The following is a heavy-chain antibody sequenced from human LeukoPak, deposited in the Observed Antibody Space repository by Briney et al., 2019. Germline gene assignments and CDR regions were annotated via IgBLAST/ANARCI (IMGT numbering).Heavy chain of an antibody. CDR2: IYSGGST. V-gene: IGHV3-53*01. J-gene: IGHJ6*02. CDR3: ARGTVWRLGSYGLDV. D-gene: IGHD3-16*01. CDR1: GFTVSSKY. Sequence: GGSLRLSCVASGFTVSSKYMSWVRQAPGKGLEWVSVIYSGGSTYYGESVKGRFTISRDNSKNTAYLQMNALRAEDSAVYYCARGTVWRLGSYGLDVWGQGTTVTVSS.